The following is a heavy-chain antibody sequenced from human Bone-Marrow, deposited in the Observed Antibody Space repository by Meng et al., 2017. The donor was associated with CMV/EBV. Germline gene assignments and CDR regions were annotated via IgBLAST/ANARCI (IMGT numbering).Heavy chain of an antibody. J-gene: IGHJ4*02. Sequence: ASGYTCTAYTMHWVRQAPGQGPEWMGWINPDSGATNYAQKFQGWITMTRDTSISTAYLELIRLTSDDKAVYYCARDPAISAAGAYDYWGQGTLVTVSS. V-gene: IGHV1-2*04. CDR3: ARDPAISAAGAYDY. CDR1: GYTCTAYT. CDR2: INPDSGAT. D-gene: IGHD6-13*01.